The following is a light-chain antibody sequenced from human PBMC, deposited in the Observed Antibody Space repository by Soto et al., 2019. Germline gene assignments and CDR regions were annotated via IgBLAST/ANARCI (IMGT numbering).Light chain of an antibody. CDR3: SSFRVIHLYV. CDR1: SSDIGGYNP. Sequence: QSVLTQPASVSGSPGQTITISCTGTSSDIGGYNPVSWYQHHPGKAPKLIIYEVTHRPSGVSDRFSASKSGNTASLTISGLQAEDEADYYCSSFRVIHLYVLGTGTKATVL. V-gene: IGLV2-14*01. CDR2: EVT. J-gene: IGLJ1*01.